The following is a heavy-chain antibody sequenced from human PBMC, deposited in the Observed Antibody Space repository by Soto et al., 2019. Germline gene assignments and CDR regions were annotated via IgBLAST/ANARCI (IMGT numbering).Heavy chain of an antibody. V-gene: IGHV3-23*01. CDR1: GFTFSSYA. D-gene: IGHD3-22*01. CDR2: ISGSGGST. Sequence: PGGSLRLSCAASGFTFSSYAMSWVRQAPGKGLEWVSAISGSGGSTYYADSVKGRFTISRDNSKNTLYLQMNSLRAEATAVYYCAKGFYDSSAYYFDFWGKGILVTVSS. J-gene: IGHJ4*02. CDR3: AKGFYDSSAYYFDF.